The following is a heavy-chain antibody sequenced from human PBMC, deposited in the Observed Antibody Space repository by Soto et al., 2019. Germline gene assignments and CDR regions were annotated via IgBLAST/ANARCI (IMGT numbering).Heavy chain of an antibody. J-gene: IGHJ5*02. V-gene: IGHV4-31*02. CDR3: ARDRGGGYYGSGSYISWFDP. Sequence: WARQHPGKGLEWIGYIYYSGSTYYNPSLKSRVTISVDTSKNQFSLKLSSVTAADTAVYYCARDRGGGYYGSGSYISWFDPWGQGTLVTVSS. D-gene: IGHD3-10*01. CDR2: IYYSGST.